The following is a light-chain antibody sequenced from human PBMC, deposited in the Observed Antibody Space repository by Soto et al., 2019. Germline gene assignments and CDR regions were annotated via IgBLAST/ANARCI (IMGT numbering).Light chain of an antibody. J-gene: IGLJ1*01. V-gene: IGLV2-14*01. Sequence: QSALTQPASVSGSPGQSITISCSGTSSDVGSYDHVAWYQQFPGKTPKLMIYAVSNRPSGVSNRFSGSKSGNTASLNISGLQAEDGADYYCISYTGSSTSYVFGTGTKLTVL. CDR1: SSDVGSYDH. CDR3: ISYTGSSTSYV. CDR2: AVS.